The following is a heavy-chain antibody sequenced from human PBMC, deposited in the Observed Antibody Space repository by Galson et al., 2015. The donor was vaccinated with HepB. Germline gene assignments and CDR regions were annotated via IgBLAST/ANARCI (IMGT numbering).Heavy chain of an antibody. V-gene: IGHV1-2*06. Sequence: SVKVSCKASAYTFTGYFIHWVRQAPGQGLEWMGRINPNSGGTNFAQKFLGRVTMTRDTSISTAYMELSRLRSDDTAVYYCARLPVVAAGTSSYFYAMDVWGQGTTVTVSS. J-gene: IGHJ6*02. D-gene: IGHD2-15*01. CDR3: ARLPVVAAGTSSYFYAMDV. CDR1: AYTFTGYF. CDR2: INPNSGGT.